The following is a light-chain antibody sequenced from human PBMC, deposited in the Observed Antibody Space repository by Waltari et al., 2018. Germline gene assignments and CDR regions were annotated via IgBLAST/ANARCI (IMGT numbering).Light chain of an antibody. V-gene: IGKV3-15*01. J-gene: IGKJ2*01. CDR1: QSVSSN. Sequence: EIVMTQSPATLSVSPGERATLSCRASQSVSSNLAWYQQKPGQAPRLLIYGASTRATGIPARFSGSGSETEFTLTISSMQSEDFAVYYCQQYNNWPPVTFGQGTKLEIK. CDR2: GAS. CDR3: QQYNNWPPVT.